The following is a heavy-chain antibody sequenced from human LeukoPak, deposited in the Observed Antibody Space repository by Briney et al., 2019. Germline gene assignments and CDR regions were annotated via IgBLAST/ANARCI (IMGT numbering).Heavy chain of an antibody. CDR3: ARFYYDSSGYQGDY. CDR1: GYSFSTYW. CDR2: IYPGDSNT. V-gene: IGHV5-51*01. J-gene: IGHJ4*02. D-gene: IGHD3-22*01. Sequence: GESLKISCKGSGYSFSTYWIGWVRQMPGKGLEWMGIIYPGDSNTRYNPSFQGQVTISVDKSISTAYLQWSSLKASDTAMYYCARFYYDSSGYQGDYWGQGTLVTVSS.